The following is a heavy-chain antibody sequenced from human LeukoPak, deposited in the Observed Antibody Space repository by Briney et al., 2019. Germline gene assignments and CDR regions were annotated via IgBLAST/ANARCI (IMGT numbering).Heavy chain of an antibody. Sequence: PGGSLRLSCAASGFTFSRYAMSWVRQAPGKGLEWVSAISGSGGSTYYADSVKGRFTISRDNSKNTLYLQMNSLRAEDTAVYYCAKDATGYCSGGSCWPYYFDYWDQGTLVTVSS. CDR2: ISGSGGST. CDR1: GFTFSRYA. D-gene: IGHD2-15*01. CDR3: AKDATGYCSGGSCWPYYFDY. V-gene: IGHV3-23*01. J-gene: IGHJ4*02.